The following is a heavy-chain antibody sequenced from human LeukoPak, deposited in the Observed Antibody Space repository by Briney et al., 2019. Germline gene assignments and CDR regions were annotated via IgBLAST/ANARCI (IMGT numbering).Heavy chain of an antibody. CDR2: ISSSSSYR. Sequence: GGSLRLSCAASGFTFSSYSMNWVRQAPGKGLEWVSSISSSSSYRYYADSVKGRFTISRDNAKNSLYLQMNSLRAEDTAVYYCARAGGGSTVTSYYYYGMDVWGQGTTVTVSS. V-gene: IGHV3-21*01. CDR1: GFTFSSYS. D-gene: IGHD4-17*01. CDR3: ARAGGGSTVTSYYYYGMDV. J-gene: IGHJ6*02.